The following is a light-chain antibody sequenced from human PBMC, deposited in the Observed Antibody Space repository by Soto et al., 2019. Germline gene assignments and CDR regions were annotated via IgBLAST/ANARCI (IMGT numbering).Light chain of an antibody. V-gene: IGKV3-15*01. CDR3: QQYYAWPRT. J-gene: IGKJ2*01. Sequence: EIVMTQSPVTLSVSPGERATLSCRASQSVGGDLAWYQQIPGQAPRLLIYGAVTRATGVAARFSGGGSGTEFTLTVDSPQSEDLAIYYCQQYYAWPRTFGQGTKLEI. CDR2: GAV. CDR1: QSVGGD.